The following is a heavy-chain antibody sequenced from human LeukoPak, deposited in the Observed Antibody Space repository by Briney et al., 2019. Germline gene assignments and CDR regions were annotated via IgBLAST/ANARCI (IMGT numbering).Heavy chain of an antibody. Sequence: SVKVSCKASGGTFSSYAISWVRQAPGQGLEWMGRIIPILGIANYAQKFQGRVTITADKSTSTAYMELSSLRSEDTAVYYCARNLLPAAGAPYYYGMDVWGQGTTVTVSS. CDR2: IIPILGIA. J-gene: IGHJ6*02. CDR3: ARNLLPAAGAPYYYGMDV. V-gene: IGHV1-69*04. CDR1: GGTFSSYA. D-gene: IGHD6-13*01.